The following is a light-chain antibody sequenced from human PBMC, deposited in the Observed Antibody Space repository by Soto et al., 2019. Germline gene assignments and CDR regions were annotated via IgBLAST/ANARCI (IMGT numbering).Light chain of an antibody. CDR1: SSDVGGYNF. V-gene: IGLV2-11*01. Sequence: QSALTQPRSVSGSPGQSVTISCTGTSSDVGGYNFVSWYQRHPGKAHKLMICDVSKRPTGGPDRFFGSKSGNTASLTISGLQAEDEADYYCCSYAGSYTYVFGTGTKLSVL. J-gene: IGLJ1*01. CDR2: DVS. CDR3: CSYAGSYTYV.